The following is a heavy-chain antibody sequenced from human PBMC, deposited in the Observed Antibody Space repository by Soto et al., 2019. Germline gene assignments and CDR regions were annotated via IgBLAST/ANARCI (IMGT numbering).Heavy chain of an antibody. V-gene: IGHV3-33*01. CDR3: ARDSSNYDFWSGYYTVPVYYYGMDV. CDR1: GFTFSSYG. J-gene: IGHJ6*02. CDR2: IWYDGSNK. Sequence: SLRLSSAASGFTFSSYGMHWVRQAPGKGLEWVAVIWYDGSNKYYADSVKGRFTISRDNSKNTLYLQMNSLRAEDTAVYYCARDSSNYDFWSGYYTVPVYYYGMDVWGQGTTVTVSS. D-gene: IGHD3-3*01.